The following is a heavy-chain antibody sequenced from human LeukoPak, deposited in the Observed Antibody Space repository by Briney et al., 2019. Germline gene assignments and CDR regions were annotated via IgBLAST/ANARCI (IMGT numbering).Heavy chain of an antibody. CDR2: IHSVGHT. CDR3: ARHITNSGSAFDL. J-gene: IGHJ2*01. D-gene: IGHD3-10*01. CDR1: DDSISSFY. Sequence: SETLSLTCTVSDDSISSFYWGWIRQPPGKGLEWIGYIHSVGHTNYNPSLKSRVSMSIDTSKKQFSLKVTSVTATDTAIYYCARHITNSGSAFDLWSRGTLVTVSS. V-gene: IGHV4-59*08.